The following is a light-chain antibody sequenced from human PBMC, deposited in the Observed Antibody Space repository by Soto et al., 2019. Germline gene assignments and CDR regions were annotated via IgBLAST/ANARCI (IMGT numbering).Light chain of an antibody. J-gene: IGLJ2*01. CDR1: SSDVGGYNY. V-gene: IGLV2-8*02. CDR3: SSFAGGGNPVL. CDR2: EVT. Sequence: QSALTQPPSASRSLGQSVTISCTGTSSDVGGYNYVSWHHQHPGKAPKVMIYEVTKRPPGVPDRFSGSKSGNTASLTVSGLQAEDEADYYCSSFAGGGNPVLLGGGTKLTVL.